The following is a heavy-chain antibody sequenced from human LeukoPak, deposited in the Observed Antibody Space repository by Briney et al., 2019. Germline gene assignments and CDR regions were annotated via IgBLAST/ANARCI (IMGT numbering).Heavy chain of an antibody. V-gene: IGHV4-34*01. CDR3: AQGHDYGDYLNWFDR. CDR2: INHSGST. J-gene: IGHJ5*02. D-gene: IGHD4-17*01. Sequence: SSETLSLTCAVYGGSFSDYYWSWIRQPPGKGLEWIGEINHSGSTNYNPSLKSRVTISVDTSKNQFSLKLSSVTAADTAVYYCAQGHDYGDYLNWFDRWGQGTLVTVSS. CDR1: GGSFSDYY.